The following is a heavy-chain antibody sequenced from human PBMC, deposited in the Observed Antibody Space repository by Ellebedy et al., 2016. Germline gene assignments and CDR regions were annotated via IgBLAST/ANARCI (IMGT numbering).Heavy chain of an antibody. D-gene: IGHD3-22*01. CDR2: INHSGST. CDR3: ARHVMGHYYDGSAYPI. Sequence: SETLSLTCAVYGGSFSGYYWSWIRQPPGKGLEWIGEINHSGSTNYNPSLKSRVTISVDTSKNQFSLKLSSVTAADTAVYYCARHVMGHYYDGSAYPIWGQGTLVTVSS. J-gene: IGHJ4*02. CDR1: GGSFSGYY. V-gene: IGHV4-34*01.